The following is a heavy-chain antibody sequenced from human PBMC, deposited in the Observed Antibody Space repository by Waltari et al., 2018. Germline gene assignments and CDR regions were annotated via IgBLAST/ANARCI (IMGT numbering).Heavy chain of an antibody. CDR1: EFSFNTYW. J-gene: IGHJ4*02. D-gene: IGHD3-16*01. V-gene: IGHV3-7*03. CDR3: AKMGAGRAPDY. Sequence: EVQLVESGGDLVQPGGSLRLSCSASEFSFNTYWMAWFRQAPGKWLGWVATIKPDGSDKYYWDSVRGRFAISRDNAKNLLYLQMNSLRAEDTAIFYCAKMGAGRAPDYWGQGTLVTVSS. CDR2: IKPDGSDK.